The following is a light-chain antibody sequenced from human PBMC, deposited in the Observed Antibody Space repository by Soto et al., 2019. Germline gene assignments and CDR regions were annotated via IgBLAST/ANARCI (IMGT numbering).Light chain of an antibody. Sequence: QPVLTQPPTASGTPGQRVAISCSGSSSNIGSNTVNWYQQLPGMAPKLLIYRNNQRPSGVPDRFSGSKSGTSASLAISGLQSEDEADYYCAAWDDSLNGHVVFGGGTKLTVL. V-gene: IGLV1-44*01. J-gene: IGLJ2*01. CDR2: RNN. CDR1: SSNIGSNT. CDR3: AAWDDSLNGHVV.